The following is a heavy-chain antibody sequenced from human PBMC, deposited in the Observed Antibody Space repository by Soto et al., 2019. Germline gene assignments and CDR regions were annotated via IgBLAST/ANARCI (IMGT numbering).Heavy chain of an antibody. V-gene: IGHV3-23*01. J-gene: IGHJ5*02. CDR2: ISGSGVST. CDR1: GFTFSSYA. CDR3: AKAMIAAAGDLKWFDP. Sequence: GGSLRLSCAASGFTFSSYAMSWVRQAPWKGLEWVSAISGSGVSTYYADSVKGRFTISRDNSKNTLYLQMNSLRAEDTAVYYCAKAMIAAAGDLKWFDPWGQGTLVTVSS. D-gene: IGHD6-13*01.